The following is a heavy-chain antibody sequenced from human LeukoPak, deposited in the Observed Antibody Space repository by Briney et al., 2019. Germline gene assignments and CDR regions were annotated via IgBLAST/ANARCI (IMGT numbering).Heavy chain of an antibody. J-gene: IGHJ4*02. Sequence: PGGSLRPSCAASGFTFSSYWMHWVRQGPGKGLVWVSRINSDGSRTNYADSVKGRFTISRDNAKNTLYLQMNSLRAEDTAVYYCARDLRTPSDTNIAIDYWGQGTLVTVSS. CDR3: ARDLRTPSDTNIAIDY. D-gene: IGHD4-23*01. V-gene: IGHV3-74*01. CDR2: INSDGSRT. CDR1: GFTFSSYW.